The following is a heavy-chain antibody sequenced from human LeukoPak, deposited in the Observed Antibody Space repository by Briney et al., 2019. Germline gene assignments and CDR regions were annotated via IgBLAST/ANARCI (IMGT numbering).Heavy chain of an antibody. D-gene: IGHD2-15*01. J-gene: IGHJ5*02. CDR1: GYTFNTYG. CDR3: ARAGAVVDNWFDP. CDR2: ISGCNGKT. V-gene: IGHV1-18*01. Sequence: ASVKVSCKASGYTFNTYGITWVRQAPGQGLEWMGWISGCNGKTKYAQKLQDRVTMTIDTSTTTAYMELRSLTSDDTAVYYCARAGAVVDNWFDPWGQGTLVTVSS.